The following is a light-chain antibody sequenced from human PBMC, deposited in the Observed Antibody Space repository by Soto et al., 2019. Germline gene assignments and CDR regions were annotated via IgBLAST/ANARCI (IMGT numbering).Light chain of an antibody. CDR1: SSDVGNYNR. CDR3: SSYTSSSTLV. J-gene: IGLJ1*01. Sequence: QSVLTQPPSVSGSPGQSVAISCTGTSSDVGNYNRVSWYQQHPGNAPKLMIYDVSNRPSGVSNRFSGSKSGNTASLTISGLQAEDEADYYCSSYTSSSTLVFGTGTKVTV. CDR2: DVS. V-gene: IGLV2-18*02.